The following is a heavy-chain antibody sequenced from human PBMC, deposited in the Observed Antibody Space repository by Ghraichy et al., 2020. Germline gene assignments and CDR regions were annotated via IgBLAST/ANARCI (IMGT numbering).Heavy chain of an antibody. CDR3: ARQGWQNWFDP. J-gene: IGHJ5*02. V-gene: IGHV4-39*01. CDR2: IYYSGNT. D-gene: IGHD2-15*01. Sequence: GSLRLSCTVSGGSISSSSYYWGWIRQPPGKGLEWIGNIYYSGNTYYNPSLKSRVTISVDTSKNQFSLKLSSVTTADTAVYYCARQGWQNWFDPWGQGTLVTVSS. CDR1: GGSISSSSYY.